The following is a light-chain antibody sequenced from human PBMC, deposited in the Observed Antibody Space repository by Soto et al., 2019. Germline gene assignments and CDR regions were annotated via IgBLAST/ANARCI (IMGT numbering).Light chain of an antibody. CDR3: SSYTSNSPLGV. CDR1: SSNIGSNA. J-gene: IGLJ3*02. Sequence: QSVLTQPPSASGTPGQRVTISCSGSSSNIGSNAVSWYQHFPGTAPKVLIYSDDQRPSGVPDRFSGSKSGTSASLAISGLRAEDEADYYCSSYTSNSPLGVFGGGTKLTVL. V-gene: IGLV1-44*01. CDR2: SDD.